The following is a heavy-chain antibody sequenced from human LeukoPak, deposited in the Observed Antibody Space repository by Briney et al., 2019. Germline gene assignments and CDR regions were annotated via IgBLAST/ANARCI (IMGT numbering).Heavy chain of an antibody. V-gene: IGHV4-34*01. CDR2: INHSGST. Sequence: NPSETLSLTCAVYGGSFSGYYWSWIRQPPGKGLEWIGEINHSGSTNYNPSLKSRVTISVDTSKNQFSLKLSSVTAADTAVYYCAREDYRYWGQGTLVTVSS. CDR3: AREDYRY. D-gene: IGHD4-17*01. J-gene: IGHJ4*02. CDR1: GGSFSGYY.